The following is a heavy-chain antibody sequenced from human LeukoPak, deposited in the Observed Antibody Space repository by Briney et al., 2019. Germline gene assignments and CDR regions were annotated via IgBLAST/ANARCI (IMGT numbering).Heavy chain of an antibody. CDR2: ISSSSSYI. CDR1: GFTFNNYA. D-gene: IGHD3-10*02. CDR3: AELGITMIGGV. Sequence: GGSLRLSCAASGFTFNNYAMNWVRQAPGKGLEWVSSISSSSSYIYYADSVKGRFTISRDNAKNSLYLQMNSLRAEDTAVYYCAELGITMIGGVWGKGTTVTISS. V-gene: IGHV3-21*01. J-gene: IGHJ6*04.